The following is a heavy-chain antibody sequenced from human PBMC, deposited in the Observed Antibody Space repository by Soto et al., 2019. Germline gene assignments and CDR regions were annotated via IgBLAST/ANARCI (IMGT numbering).Heavy chain of an antibody. V-gene: IGHV4-30-4*01. J-gene: IGHJ4*02. D-gene: IGHD4-17*01. CDR2: IYYSGIT. Sequence: PSETLSLTCTVSGGSISSGDYYWSWIRRPPGKGLEWIGYIYYSGITYYNPSLKSRVTISVDTSKNQLSLKLTSMTATDTAVYYCARTKDSGDYVFDYWGQGTLVTVSS. CDR3: ARTKDSGDYVFDY. CDR1: GGSISSGDYY.